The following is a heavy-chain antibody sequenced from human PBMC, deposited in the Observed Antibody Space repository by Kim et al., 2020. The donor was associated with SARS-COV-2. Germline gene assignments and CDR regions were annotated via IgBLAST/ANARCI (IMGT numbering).Heavy chain of an antibody. J-gene: IGHJ5*02. CDR3: ARVLVVAGNWFGP. CDR2: IYDNGDS. Sequence: SETLSLTCSVSGGSISNYYWSWIRQTPRKGLELIGFIYDNGDSNYNPSLKSRVTMSLDTSRNHLSLILSSVTAADTAVYYCARVLVVAGNWFGPWGQGILVTVSS. CDR1: GGSISNYY. V-gene: IGHV4-59*01. D-gene: IGHD2-8*02.